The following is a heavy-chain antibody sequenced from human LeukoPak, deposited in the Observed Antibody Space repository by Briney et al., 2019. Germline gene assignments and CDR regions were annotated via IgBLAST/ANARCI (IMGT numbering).Heavy chain of an antibody. J-gene: IGHJ6*03. CDR3: ARAQRLFGYYYYYMDV. Sequence: PGGSLRLSCAASGFTFSSYAMSWVRQAPGKGLEWVSAISGSGGSTYYADSVKGRFTISRENSKNTLYLQMCSLRAEDMAVYYCARAQRLFGYYYYYMDVWGKGTTVTVSS. CDR2: ISGSGGST. V-gene: IGHV3-23*01. CDR1: GFTFSSYA. D-gene: IGHD3-10*02.